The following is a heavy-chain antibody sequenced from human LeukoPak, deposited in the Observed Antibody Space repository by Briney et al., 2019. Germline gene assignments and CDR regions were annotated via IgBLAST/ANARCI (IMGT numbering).Heavy chain of an antibody. CDR1: GYTFTSYG. CDR3: ARETTTYYDFWSGRIEPFDY. Sequence: GASVKVSCKASGYTFTSYGISWVRQAPGQGLEWMGWISAYNGNTNYAQKLQGRVTVTTDTSTSTAYMELRSLRSDDTAVYYCARETTTYYDFWSGRIEPFDYWGQGTLVTVSS. J-gene: IGHJ4*02. CDR2: ISAYNGNT. V-gene: IGHV1-18*01. D-gene: IGHD3-3*01.